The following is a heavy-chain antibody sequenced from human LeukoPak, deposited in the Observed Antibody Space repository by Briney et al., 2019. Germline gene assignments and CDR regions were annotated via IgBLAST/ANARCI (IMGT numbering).Heavy chain of an antibody. Sequence: SETLSLTCTVSLDSTTSDFWGWVRQPPGKGVEWLGEIHRIGSPNYNPSHQSRVTISIDRSRNQIALEFPSVTAADTAVYYCAREIFGGYNPGAYWGQGILVTVSS. D-gene: IGHD3-3*01. V-gene: IGHV4-4*02. CDR2: IHRIGSP. CDR3: AREIFGGYNPGAY. CDR1: LDSTTSDF. J-gene: IGHJ4*02.